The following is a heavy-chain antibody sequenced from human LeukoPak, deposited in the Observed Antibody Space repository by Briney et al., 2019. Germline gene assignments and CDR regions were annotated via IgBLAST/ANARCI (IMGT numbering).Heavy chain of an antibody. CDR3: AREDELGHYDFWSGYYAFDI. CDR2: IYTSGST. Sequence: SETLSLTCTVSGGSISSGSYYWSWIRQPAGKGLEWIGRIYTSGSTNYNPSLKSRVTISVDTSKNQFSLKLSSVTAADTAVYYCAREDELGHYDFWSGYYAFDIWGQGTMVTVSS. V-gene: IGHV4-61*02. D-gene: IGHD3-3*01. CDR1: GGSISSGSYY. J-gene: IGHJ3*02.